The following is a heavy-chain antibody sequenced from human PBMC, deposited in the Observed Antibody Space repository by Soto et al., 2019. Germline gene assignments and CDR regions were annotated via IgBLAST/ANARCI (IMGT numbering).Heavy chain of an antibody. D-gene: IGHD3-22*01. J-gene: IGHJ3*01. V-gene: IGHV2-26*01. CDR1: GFSLSNARMG. CDR2: IFANDEE. Sequence: QVTLKESGPVLVKPTETLTLTCTVSGFSLSNARMGVSWIRQPPGKALEWLAHIFANDEESYNTSLRSRLTISRDTSKNQVVLTMTNMDPVDTATYYSARMGDYYDNAGDAFDLWGQGTRVTVSS. CDR3: ARMGDYYDNAGDAFDL.